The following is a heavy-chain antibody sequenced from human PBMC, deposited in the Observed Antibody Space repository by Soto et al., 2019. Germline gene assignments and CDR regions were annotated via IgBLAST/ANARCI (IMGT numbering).Heavy chain of an antibody. V-gene: IGHV3-48*02. Sequence: EVQLVESGGGLVQPGGSLRLSCAASGFTFSTYSLNWVRQAPGKGLEWVSYISTISSTIYYADSVKGRFTISRDNDKNFLYLQMSSLRDEDTAMYYCATISLGAFDIWGQGTMVTVSS. CDR2: ISTISSTI. CDR1: GFTFSTYS. CDR3: ATISLGAFDI. J-gene: IGHJ3*02. D-gene: IGHD7-27*01.